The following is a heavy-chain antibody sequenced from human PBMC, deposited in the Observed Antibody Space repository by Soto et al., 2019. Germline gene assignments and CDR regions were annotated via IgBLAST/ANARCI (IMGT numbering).Heavy chain of an antibody. V-gene: IGHV1-18*04. CDR3: ATEPIYYNDGSGYYPLGH. Sequence: QVQLVQSGAEVKKPGASVKVSCKASGYSIATYGFSWVRQAPGQGLECVGWISAHNGDTHYSQKFQGRVTLTTDTSTNTGYMELRSLTSDDTAVYFCATEPIYYNDGSGYYPLGHWGQGTLVTVSS. J-gene: IGHJ4*02. D-gene: IGHD3-22*01. CDR2: ISAHNGDT. CDR1: GYSIATYG.